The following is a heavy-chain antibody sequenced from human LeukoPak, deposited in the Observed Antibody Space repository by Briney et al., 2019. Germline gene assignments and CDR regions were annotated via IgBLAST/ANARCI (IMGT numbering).Heavy chain of an antibody. CDR2: IYPGDSDT. CDR1: GYSFTSYW. Sequence: GESLKISCKGSGYSFTSYWIGWVRQLPGKGLEWMGIIYPGDSDTRYSPSFQGQVTISADKSISTAYLQWSSLKASDTAMYYCASMGLRGYSYGYFDYWGQGTLVTVSS. V-gene: IGHV5-51*01. CDR3: ASMGLRGYSYGYFDY. D-gene: IGHD5-18*01. J-gene: IGHJ4*02.